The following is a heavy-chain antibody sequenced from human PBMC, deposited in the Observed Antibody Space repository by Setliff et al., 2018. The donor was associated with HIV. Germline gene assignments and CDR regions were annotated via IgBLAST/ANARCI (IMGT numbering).Heavy chain of an antibody. CDR3: AKDRGDYDPRRYDA. CDR1: GFTFSTYA. J-gene: IGHJ5*02. CDR2: ISGSGGRT. Sequence: PGGSLRLSCAASGFTFSTYAMSWVRRAPGKGLEWVSGISGSGGRTYYADSVRGRFTISRDNSKDTLYLQMHSLRAEDTAIYFCAKDRGDYDPRRYDAWGQGSLVTVSS. V-gene: IGHV3-23*01. D-gene: IGHD4-17*01.